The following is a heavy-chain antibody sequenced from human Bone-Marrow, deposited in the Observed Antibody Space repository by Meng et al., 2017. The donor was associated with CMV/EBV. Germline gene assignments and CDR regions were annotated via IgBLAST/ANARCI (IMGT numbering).Heavy chain of an antibody. CDR2: IIPIFGTA. D-gene: IGHD4-11*01. CDR1: GGTFSSYA. V-gene: IGHV1-69*05. J-gene: IGHJ6*02. CDR3: ARVGFGNYIPYYYYYYGMDV. Sequence: SVKVSCKASGGTFSSYAISWVRQAPGQGLEWMGGIIPIFGTANYAQKFQGRVTITTDESTSTAYMELSSLRSEDTAVYYFARVGFGNYIPYYYYYYGMDVWGQGTTVTVSS.